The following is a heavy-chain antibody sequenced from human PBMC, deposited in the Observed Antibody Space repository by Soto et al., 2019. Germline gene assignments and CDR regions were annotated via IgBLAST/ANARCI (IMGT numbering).Heavy chain of an antibody. CDR3: ARHSTKYSSSSLYYYYGMDV. V-gene: IGHV5-51*01. CDR2: IYPGDSDT. Sequence: GESLKISCKGSGYSFTSYWIGWVRQMPGKGLEWMGIIYPGDSDTRYSPSFQGQVTISADKSISTAYLQWSSLKASDTAMYYCARHSTKYSSSSLYYYYGMDVWGQGTTVTVSS. J-gene: IGHJ6*02. CDR1: GYSFTSYW. D-gene: IGHD6-6*01.